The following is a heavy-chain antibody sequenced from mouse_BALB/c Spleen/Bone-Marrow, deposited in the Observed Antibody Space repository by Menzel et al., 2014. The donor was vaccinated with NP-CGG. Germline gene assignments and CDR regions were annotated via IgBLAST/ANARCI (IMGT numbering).Heavy chain of an antibody. CDR2: IYPGDGDT. Sequence: QVQLQQPGAELVRPGSSVKISCKASGYAFSAYWMNWVKQRPGQGLEWIGQIYPGDGDTNYNGKFKGKATLTADKSSSTAYMQLSSLTSEGSAVYFCTRSTATFDYWGQGTTLTVSS. CDR3: TRSTATFDY. V-gene: IGHV1-80*01. CDR1: GYAFSAYW. J-gene: IGHJ2*01. D-gene: IGHD1-2*01.